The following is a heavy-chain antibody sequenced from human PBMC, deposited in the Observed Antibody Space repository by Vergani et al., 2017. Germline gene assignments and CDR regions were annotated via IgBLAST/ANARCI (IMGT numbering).Heavy chain of an antibody. CDR3: AGGGGFYCMDV. Sequence: QVQLQESGPGLVKPSETLSLTCTVSGGSISSYYWSWIRQPPGKGLEWIGYIYYSGSTNYNPSLKSTVTISVATSKNPFTMKLSAVTAADTAVYYCAGGGGFYCMDVWGQGTTVTVSS. J-gene: IGHJ6*02. D-gene: IGHD3-16*01. CDR2: IYYSGST. CDR1: GGSISSYY. V-gene: IGHV4-59*01.